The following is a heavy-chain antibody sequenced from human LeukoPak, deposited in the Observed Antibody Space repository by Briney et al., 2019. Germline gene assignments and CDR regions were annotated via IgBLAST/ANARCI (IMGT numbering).Heavy chain of an antibody. J-gene: IGHJ4*02. CDR1: GFTFSTYS. D-gene: IGHD4-17*01. V-gene: IGHV3-48*02. CDR3: ARDSYGDYYFDY. CDR2: ISGSTSTI. Sequence: GRSLRLSCTASGFTFSTYSMNWVRQAPGKGLEWVSFISGSTSTIYYADSVKGRFTISRDNAKNSLYLQMNSLRDEDTAVYFCARDSYGDYYFDYWGQGSLVTVSS.